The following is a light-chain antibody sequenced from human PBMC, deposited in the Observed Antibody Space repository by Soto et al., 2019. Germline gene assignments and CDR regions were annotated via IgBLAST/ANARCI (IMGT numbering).Light chain of an antibody. V-gene: IGLV2-14*01. CDR1: SSDVGSFDS. J-gene: IGLJ1*01. CDR2: DVS. CDR3: SSFTTSSTLV. Sequence: QSALTQHASGSGSPVQPITISCTGTSSDVGSFDSVAWYQHNPGKAPKLMIYDVSNRPSGVSSRVSGSKSGNTASLSISGIQTEDEANYYCSSFTTSSTLVFGTGTKLTVL.